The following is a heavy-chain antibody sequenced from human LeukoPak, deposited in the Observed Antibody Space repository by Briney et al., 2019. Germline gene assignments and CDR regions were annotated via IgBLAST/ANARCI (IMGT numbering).Heavy chain of an antibody. CDR3: ARTEAYYYYGSGSYDP. J-gene: IGHJ5*02. CDR2: INHSGST. V-gene: IGHV4-34*01. D-gene: IGHD3-10*01. Sequence: SETLSLTCAVYGGSFSGYYWSWIRQPPGKGLEWIGEINHSGSTNYDPSLKSRVTISVDTSKNQFSLKLSSVTAADTAVYYSARTEAYYYYGSGSYDPWGQGTLVTVSS. CDR1: GGSFSGYY.